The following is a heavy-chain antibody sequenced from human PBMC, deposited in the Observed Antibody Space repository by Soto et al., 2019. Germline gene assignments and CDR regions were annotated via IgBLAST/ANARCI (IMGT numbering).Heavy chain of an antibody. CDR1: EVSSSSYA. Sequence: RDSSAAGEVSSSSYAMRRFNQAPGKGLEWGSASSGSGGSTYYADSVKGRFTITRDNSKNTLYLQMNSLRAEDTAVYYCAKDLGNGNYYYYGRAVWGHGTTVTV. V-gene: IGHV3-23*01. CDR3: AKDLGNGNYYYYGRAV. J-gene: IGHJ6*02. CDR2: SSGSGGST. D-gene: IGHD3-16*01.